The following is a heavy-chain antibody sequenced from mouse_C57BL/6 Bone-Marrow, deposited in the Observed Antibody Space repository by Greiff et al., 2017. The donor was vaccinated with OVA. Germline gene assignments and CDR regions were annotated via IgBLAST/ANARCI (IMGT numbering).Heavy chain of an antibody. J-gene: IGHJ4*01. CDR1: GYTFTSYG. D-gene: IGHD1-1*01. CDR2: IYPRSGNT. CDR3: ARSGGYYGAMDY. Sequence: VQVVESGAELARPGASVKLSCKASGYTFTSYGISWVKQRTGQGLEWIGEIYPRSGNTYYNEKFKGKATLTADKSSSTAYMELRSLTSEDSAVDFCARSGGYYGAMDYRGQGTSVTVSS. V-gene: IGHV1-81*01.